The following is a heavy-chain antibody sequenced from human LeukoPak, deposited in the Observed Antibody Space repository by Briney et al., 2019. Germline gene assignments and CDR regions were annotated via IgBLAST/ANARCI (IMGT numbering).Heavy chain of an antibody. CDR1: GGSISSYY. V-gene: IGHV4-59*01. D-gene: IGHD3-16*02. CDR2: IYYSGST. CDR3: ASLKGSLGRYYLDY. J-gene: IGHJ4*02. Sequence: SETLPLTCTVSGGSISSYYWSWIRQPPGKGLEWIGYIYYSGSTNYNPSLKSRVTISVDTSKNQFSLKLSSVTAADTAVYYCASLKGSLGRYYLDYWGQGTLVTVSS.